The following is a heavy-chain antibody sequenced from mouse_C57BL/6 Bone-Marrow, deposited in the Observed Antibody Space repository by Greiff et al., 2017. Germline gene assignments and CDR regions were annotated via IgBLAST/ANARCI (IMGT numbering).Heavy chain of an antibody. CDR3: TTFFITTVEWYFDV. D-gene: IGHD1-1*01. Sequence: VQLKQSGAELVRPGASVKLSCTASGFNIKDDYMHWVKQRPEQGLEWIRWIDPENGDTEYASKFQGKATITADTSSNTAYLQLSSLTSEDTAVYYCTTFFITTVEWYFDVWGTGTTVTVSS. CDR2: IDPENGDT. CDR1: GFNIKDDY. J-gene: IGHJ1*03. V-gene: IGHV14-4*01.